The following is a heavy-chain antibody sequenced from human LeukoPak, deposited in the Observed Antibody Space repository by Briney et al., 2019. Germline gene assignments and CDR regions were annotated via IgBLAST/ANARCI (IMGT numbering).Heavy chain of an antibody. CDR2: ISYGGSNK. V-gene: IGHV3-30-3*01. Sequence: PGGSLRLSCAASGVTFSSYAMHWVRQAPGRGLGWVAVISYGGSNKYSADPVKGRFPISSDNSKNTLYLQMNSLRAEDTAVYYCARDRDPHGGVPVKYPNYWGQGSLVTVSS. CDR3: ARDRDPHGGVPVKYPNY. J-gene: IGHJ4*02. D-gene: IGHD3-16*02. CDR1: GVTFSSYA.